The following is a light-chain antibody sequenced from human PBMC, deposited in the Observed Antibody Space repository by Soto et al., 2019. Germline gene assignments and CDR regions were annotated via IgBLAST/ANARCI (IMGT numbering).Light chain of an antibody. CDR1: RSVSNNF. V-gene: IGKV3-20*01. Sequence: VLTQSPGTLSLSPGERATLACRASRSVSNNFLAWYQQKPGQAPRLLIYGSSSRATGIPDRFSGSGSGTDFTLTISRLEPEEGAVDLCKQYGRDRTHNLGQGTKVDIK. CDR3: KQYGRDRTHN. J-gene: IGKJ2*01. CDR2: GSS.